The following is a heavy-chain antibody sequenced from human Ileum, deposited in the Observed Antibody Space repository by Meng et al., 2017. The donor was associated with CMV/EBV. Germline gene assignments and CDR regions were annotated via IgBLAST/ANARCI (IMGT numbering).Heavy chain of an antibody. V-gene: IGHV3-7*01. CDR3: ARDPTFGGYDILTGYYIGY. J-gene: IGHJ4*02. CDR2: IKQDGSEK. D-gene: IGHD3-9*01. Sequence: GESLKISCAASGFTFSSYWMSWVRQAPGKGLEWVANIKQDGSEKYYVDSVKGRFTISRDNAKNSLYLQMNSLRAEDMAVYYCARDPTFGGYDILTGYYIGYWGQGTLVTVSS. CDR1: GFTFSSYW.